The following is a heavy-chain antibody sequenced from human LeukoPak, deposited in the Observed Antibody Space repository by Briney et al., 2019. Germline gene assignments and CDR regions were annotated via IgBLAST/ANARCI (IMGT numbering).Heavy chain of an antibody. V-gene: IGHV3-21*01. D-gene: IGHD1-26*01. Sequence: GGSLRLSCAASGFTFSSYSMNWVRQAPGKGLEWVSSISSSSSYIYYADSVKGRFTISRDNAKNSLYLQMNSLRGEDTAVYYCARDYAVGATVAFDIWGQGTMVTVSS. CDR1: GFTFSSYS. CDR2: ISSSSSYI. CDR3: ARDYAVGATVAFDI. J-gene: IGHJ3*02.